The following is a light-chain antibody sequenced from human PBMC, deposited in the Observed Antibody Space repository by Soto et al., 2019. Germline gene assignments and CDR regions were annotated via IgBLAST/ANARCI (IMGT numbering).Light chain of an antibody. CDR1: SSDVGSYNL. CDR3: CSYAGSRV. J-gene: IGLJ3*02. CDR2: EGS. V-gene: IGLV2-23*01. Sequence: QSALTQPASVSGSPGQSITISCTGTSSDVGSYNLVSWYQQHPGKAPKLMIYEGSKRPSGVSNRFSGSKSGNTASLTISGLPAEDEADYHCCSYAGSRVFGGGTKLTVL.